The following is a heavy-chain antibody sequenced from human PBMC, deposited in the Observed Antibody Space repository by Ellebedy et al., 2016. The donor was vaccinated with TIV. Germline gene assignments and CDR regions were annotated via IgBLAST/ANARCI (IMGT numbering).Heavy chain of an antibody. J-gene: IGHJ2*01. V-gene: IGHV4-61*01. CDR3: ARTHRTIVISPAPSSFDL. Sequence: MPSETLSLTCTVSGASVSRDSYFWSWIRQPPGEGLEWIGYVYYSGNTNYNTSLESRVTVSVDTSKNQFYLRLNSVTAADTAVYYRARTHRTIVISPAPSSFDLWGRGTLVTVSS. CDR1: GASVSRDSYF. CDR2: VYYSGNT. D-gene: IGHD2/OR15-2a*01.